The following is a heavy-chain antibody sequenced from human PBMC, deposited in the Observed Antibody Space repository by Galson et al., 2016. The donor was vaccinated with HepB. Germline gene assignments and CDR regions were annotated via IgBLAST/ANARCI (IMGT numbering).Heavy chain of an antibody. V-gene: IGHV5-51*01. CDR1: GYSFTSYW. J-gene: IGHJ4*02. Sequence: QSGAEVKKPGESLKISCKGSGYSFTSYWIGWVRQMPGKGLEWMGIIYPGDSYTRYSPSFQGQVTISVDRSITTAYLQWSSLKASDSAMYYCARRGYSVYDSPDYWGQGTRVTVSS. CDR2: IYPGDSYT. CDR3: ARRGYSVYDSPDY. D-gene: IGHD5/OR15-5a*01.